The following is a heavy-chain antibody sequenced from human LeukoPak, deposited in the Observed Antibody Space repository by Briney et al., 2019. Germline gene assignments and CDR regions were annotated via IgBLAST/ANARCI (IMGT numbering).Heavy chain of an antibody. J-gene: IGHJ3*02. V-gene: IGHV3-30*18. CDR3: AKGTHYYDSSGYWGAFDI. CDR2: ISNDGGNK. CDR1: GFTFSSND. D-gene: IGHD3-22*01. Sequence: GGSLRLSCAASGFTFSSNDIHWVRQAPGKGLEWVVVISNDGGNKYYADSVKGRFAISRDNSKNTLYLQMNSLRAEDTAVYYCAKGTHYYDSSGYWGAFDIWGQGTMVTVSA.